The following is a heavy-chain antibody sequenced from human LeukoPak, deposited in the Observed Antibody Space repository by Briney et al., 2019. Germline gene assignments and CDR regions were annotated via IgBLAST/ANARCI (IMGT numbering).Heavy chain of an antibody. D-gene: IGHD3-10*01. CDR1: GVSFSGYY. Sequence: SETLCLTCAVYGVSFSGYYWSWIRQPPGKGLEWMGEINHGGSTNYNPSLKSRATISVDTSKNQVSLKLSPMTAADTAVYYGAKTMVRGVYYYYYYGMDVWGQGTTVTVS. CDR3: AKTMVRGVYYYYYYGMDV. J-gene: IGHJ6*02. V-gene: IGHV4-34*01. CDR2: INHGGST.